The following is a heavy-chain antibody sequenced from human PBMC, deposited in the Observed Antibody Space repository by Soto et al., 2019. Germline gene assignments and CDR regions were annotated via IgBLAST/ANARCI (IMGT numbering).Heavy chain of an antibody. CDR1: GFTFSSYG. CDR2: ISYDGNRK. Sequence: QVQLVESGGGVVQPGRSLRLSCAASGFTFSSYGMHWARQAPGEGLEWVAVISYDGNRKYDADSVKGRFTISRDFSKNPGDLNRNSLRVEDTAVYFCARKGYGGRWSLDYWGQGILVTVSS. J-gene: IGHJ4*02. V-gene: IGHV3-30*03. CDR3: ARKGYGGRWSLDY. D-gene: IGHD2-15*01.